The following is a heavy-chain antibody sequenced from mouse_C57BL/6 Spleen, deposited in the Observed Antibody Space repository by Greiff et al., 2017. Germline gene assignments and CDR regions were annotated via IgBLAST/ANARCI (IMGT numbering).Heavy chain of an antibody. J-gene: IGHJ4*01. CDR2: INPNNGGT. V-gene: IGHV1-26*01. CDR1: GYTFTDYY. D-gene: IGHD3-2*02. CDR3: ARTAQAMDY. Sequence: VQLQQSGPELVKPGASVKISCKASGYTFTDYYMNWVKQSHGKSLEWIGDINPNNGGTSYNQKFKGKATLTVDKSSSTAYMELRSLTSEDSAVYYCARTAQAMDYWGQGTSVTVSS.